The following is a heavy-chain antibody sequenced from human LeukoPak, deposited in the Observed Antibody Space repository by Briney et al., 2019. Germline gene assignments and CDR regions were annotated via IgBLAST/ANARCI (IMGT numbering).Heavy chain of an antibody. CDR2: INPNSGGT. D-gene: IGHD3-16*01. CDR1: GSTFTGYY. Sequence: SVKVSCKSSGSTFTGYYMHWVRQPPGQGLERMGWINPNSGGTNYAHKFQGRGTMTRDTSISKAYMELNRLRYDDTAVYYCARGFGEGAFDIWGQGTMVTVSS. CDR3: ARGFGEGAFDI. V-gene: IGHV1-2*02. J-gene: IGHJ3*02.